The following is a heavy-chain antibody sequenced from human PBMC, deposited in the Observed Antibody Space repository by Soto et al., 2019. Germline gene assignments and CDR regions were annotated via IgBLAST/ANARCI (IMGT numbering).Heavy chain of an antibody. V-gene: IGHV3-23*01. J-gene: IGHJ3*02. CDR3: ATERYFDWLLSLTNDAFDI. CDR2: ISGSGGST. D-gene: IGHD3-9*01. Sequence: EVQLLESGGGLVQPGGSLRLSCAASGFTFSSYAMSWVRQAPGKGLEWVSAISGSGGSTYYADSVKGRFTITRDNSKNSLYLQMHSLRAEDTAVYYCATERYFDWLLSLTNDAFDIWGQGTMVTASS. CDR1: GFTFSSYA.